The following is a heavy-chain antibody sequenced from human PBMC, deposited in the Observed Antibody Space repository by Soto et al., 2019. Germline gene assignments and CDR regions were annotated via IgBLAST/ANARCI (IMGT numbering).Heavy chain of an antibody. J-gene: IGHJ3*02. V-gene: IGHV3-48*02. CDR3: ARRSLGTSLDAFDI. CDR1: GFTFSSYN. D-gene: IGHD6-13*01. CDR2: ISISSNTL. Sequence: GGSLRLSCAASGFTFSSYNMNWVRQAPGKGLDWVSYISISSNTLYYADSVKGRFTISRDNVKNSLYLQMNSLRDEDTAVYYCARRSLGTSLDAFDIWGQGTMVTVSS.